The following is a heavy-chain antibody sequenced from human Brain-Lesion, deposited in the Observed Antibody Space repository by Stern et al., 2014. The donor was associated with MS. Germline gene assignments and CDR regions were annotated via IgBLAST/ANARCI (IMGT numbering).Heavy chain of an antibody. V-gene: IGHV1-24*01. CDR2: FDPDDGET. J-gene: IGHJ4*02. CDR3: ATLSPGAGGNYYRHFDY. CDR1: GYTLTELS. Sequence: VQLVQSGAEVKKPGASVKVSCKVSGYTLTELSMHWVRQAPRKGLEWMGGFDPDDGETIYAQKCQGRVTMTEDTSTDTAYMELSSLRSEDTAVYYCATLSPGAGGNYYRHFDYWGQGTLVTVSS. D-gene: IGHD1-26*01.